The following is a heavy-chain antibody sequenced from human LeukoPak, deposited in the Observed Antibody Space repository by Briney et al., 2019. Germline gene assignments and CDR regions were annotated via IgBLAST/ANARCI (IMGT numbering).Heavy chain of an antibody. V-gene: IGHV3-74*01. CDR1: GFTFSSYW. CDR3: ARVGNYYDSSGYYLDAFDI. Sequence: GGSLRLSCAASGFTFSSYWMHWVRQAPGKGLVWVSRINSDGSSTSYADSVKGRFTISRDNAKNTLYLQMNSLRAEDTAVYYCARVGNYYDSSGYYLDAFDIWGQGTMVTVSS. J-gene: IGHJ3*02. D-gene: IGHD3-22*01. CDR2: INSDGSST.